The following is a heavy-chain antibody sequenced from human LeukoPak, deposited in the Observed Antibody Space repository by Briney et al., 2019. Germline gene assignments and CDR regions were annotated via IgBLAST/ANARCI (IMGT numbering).Heavy chain of an antibody. J-gene: IGHJ4*02. CDR3: ATDAFCRGDCYTR. V-gene: IGHV3-15*01. Sequence: PGGSLRLSCAASGFTFTNAWMTWVRQAPGKGLEWVGRIQSKRDGGAKYYASAVKGRFTISRDDSKNTLYLEMNSLKTEDTAVYYCATDAFCRGDCYTRGGQGTLVTVSS. CDR2: IQSKRDGGAK. D-gene: IGHD2-21*02. CDR1: GFTFTNAW.